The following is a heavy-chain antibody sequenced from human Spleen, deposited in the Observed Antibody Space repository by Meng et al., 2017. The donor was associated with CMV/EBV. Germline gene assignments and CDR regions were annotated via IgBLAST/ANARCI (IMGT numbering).Heavy chain of an antibody. D-gene: IGHD6-6*01. Sequence: CTVAGGSISSGGYSWSWIRQHPGKGLEWIGYIYYSGSTYYNPSLKSRVTISVDTSKNQFSLNLSSVTAADTAVYYCAREGSSNWFDPWGQGTLVTVSS. J-gene: IGHJ5*02. CDR1: GGSISSGGYS. V-gene: IGHV4-31*03. CDR3: AREGSSNWFDP. CDR2: IYYSGST.